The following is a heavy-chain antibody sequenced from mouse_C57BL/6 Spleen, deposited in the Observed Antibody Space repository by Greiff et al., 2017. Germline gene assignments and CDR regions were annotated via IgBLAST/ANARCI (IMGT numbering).Heavy chain of an antibody. D-gene: IGHD2-3*01. CDR2: IYPGDGDT. Sequence: QVQLKQSGPELVKPGASVKISCKASGYAFSSSWMNWVKQRPGKGLEWIGRIYPGDGDTNYNGKFKGKATLTADKSSSTAYMQLSSLTSDDSAVYFCARDGYSYLDYWGQGTTLTVSS. CDR3: ARDGYSYLDY. V-gene: IGHV1-82*01. CDR1: GYAFSSSW. J-gene: IGHJ2*01.